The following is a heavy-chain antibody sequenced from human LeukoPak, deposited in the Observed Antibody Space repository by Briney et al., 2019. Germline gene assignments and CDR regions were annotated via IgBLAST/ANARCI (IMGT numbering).Heavy chain of an antibody. D-gene: IGHD4-17*01. CDR2: ISAYNGNT. CDR3: ARKADYGDYGDYYYYMDV. V-gene: IGHV1-18*01. J-gene: IGHJ6*03. CDR1: GYTFTSYG. Sequence: GASVKVSCKASGYTFTSYGISWVRQAPGQGLEWMGWISAYNGNTNYAQKLQGRVTMTTDTSTSTAYMELRSLRSDDTAVYYCARKADYGDYGDYYYYMDVWGKGTTVTVSS.